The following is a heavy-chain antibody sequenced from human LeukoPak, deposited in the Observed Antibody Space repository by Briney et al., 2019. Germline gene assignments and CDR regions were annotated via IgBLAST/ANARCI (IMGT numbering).Heavy chain of an antibody. CDR2: INHSGST. J-gene: IGHJ4*02. D-gene: IGHD6-13*01. Sequence: SETLSLTCTVSGGSISSSSYYWGWIRQPPGKGLEWIGEINHSGSTNYNPSLKSRVTISVDTSKNQFSLKLSSVTAADTAVYYCARGRKNRGYSSSWYPPLDYWGQGTLVTVSS. CDR1: GGSISSSSYY. CDR3: ARGRKNRGYSSSWYPPLDY. V-gene: IGHV4-39*07.